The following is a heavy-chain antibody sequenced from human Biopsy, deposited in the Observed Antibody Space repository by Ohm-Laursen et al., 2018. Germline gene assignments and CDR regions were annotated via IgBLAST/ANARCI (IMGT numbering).Heavy chain of an antibody. J-gene: IGHJ3*02. V-gene: IGHV6-1*01. D-gene: IGHD3-9*01. CDR2: TIYRSKWSN. CDR1: GDSVSSNTVA. Sequence: SDTLSLTCAISGDSVSSNTVAWNWIRQSPSRGLEWLGRTIYRSKWSNDYAVSVKNRITIDPDTSKNQFSLQLNSVTPEDTAIYYCARGRYAAFDIWGQGTKATTSS. CDR3: ARGRYAAFDI.